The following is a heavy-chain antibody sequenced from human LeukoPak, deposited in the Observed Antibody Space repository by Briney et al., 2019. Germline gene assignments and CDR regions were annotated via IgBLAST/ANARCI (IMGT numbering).Heavy chain of an antibody. D-gene: IGHD1-26*01. CDR3: VKQGGLGSYSAGSWFDP. CDR2: IWYEGTNK. Sequence: GGSLRLSCGASGFTFSSYGMHWVRQAPGKGLEWVAVIWYEGTNKYYADSVKGRFTISRDNSKNTLYLQMNSLRAEDTAVYYCVKQGGLGSYSAGSWFDPWGQGTLVSVSS. J-gene: IGHJ5*02. V-gene: IGHV3-33*06. CDR1: GFTFSSYG.